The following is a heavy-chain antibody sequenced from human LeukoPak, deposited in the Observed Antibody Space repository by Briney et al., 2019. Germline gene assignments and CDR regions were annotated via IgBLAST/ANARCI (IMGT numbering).Heavy chain of an antibody. V-gene: IGHV3-30*18. Sequence: GGSLRLSCAASGFTFSSYGMHWVRQAPGKGLEGVAVISYDGSNKYYADSVKGRFTISRDNSKNTLYLQMNSLRAEDTAVYYCAKEIRITMIVVVNDAFDIWGQGTMVTVSS. CDR3: AKEIRITMIVVVNDAFDI. CDR1: GFTFSSYG. D-gene: IGHD3-22*01. CDR2: ISYDGSNK. J-gene: IGHJ3*02.